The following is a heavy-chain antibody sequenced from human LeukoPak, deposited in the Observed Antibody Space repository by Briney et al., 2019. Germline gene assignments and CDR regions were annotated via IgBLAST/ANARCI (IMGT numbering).Heavy chain of an antibody. CDR3: ARDFRRYDGSGYYYY. D-gene: IGHD3-22*01. J-gene: IGHJ4*02. Sequence: ASVKVSCKASGYTFTCYGISWGRQAPGPGVEWMGWVSAYNGNTNYAQKLQGSVTMTTDTSTSTAYMELRSVGSADTAVYYCARDFRRYDGSGYYYYWGQGTLVTVSS. V-gene: IGHV1-18*01. CDR2: VSAYNGNT. CDR1: GYTFTCYG.